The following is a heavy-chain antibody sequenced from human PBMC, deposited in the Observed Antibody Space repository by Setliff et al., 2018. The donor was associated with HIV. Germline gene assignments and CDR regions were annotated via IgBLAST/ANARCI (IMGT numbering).Heavy chain of an antibody. CDR2: IYHSGIT. CDR3: ARGGGYDRSGYYPFDY. V-gene: IGHV4-39*01. D-gene: IGHD3-22*01. J-gene: IGHJ4*02. CDR1: GGSISISSHY. Sequence: PSETLSLTCTVSGGSISISSHYWGWIRQPPGKGLEWIGRIYHSGITYYNASLKSRVSISVDTSKNQFSLKLSSVTAADTAVYYCARGGGYDRSGYYPFDYWGQGTPVTVSS.